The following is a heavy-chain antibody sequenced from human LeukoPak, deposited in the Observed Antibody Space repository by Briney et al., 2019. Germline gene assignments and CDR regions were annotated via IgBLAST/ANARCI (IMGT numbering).Heavy chain of an antibody. Sequence: SQTLSLTCTVSGGSVNSGGYYWTWIRQHPGTGLEWLGYIYYSGRTYYNPSLKSRITISLDTSKNQFSLNLTSVSAADTAFYFCARRSDYGDYDWGQGTLITVSS. CDR3: ARRSDYGDYD. J-gene: IGHJ4*02. D-gene: IGHD4-17*01. CDR1: GGSVNSGGYY. CDR2: IYYSGRT. V-gene: IGHV4-31*03.